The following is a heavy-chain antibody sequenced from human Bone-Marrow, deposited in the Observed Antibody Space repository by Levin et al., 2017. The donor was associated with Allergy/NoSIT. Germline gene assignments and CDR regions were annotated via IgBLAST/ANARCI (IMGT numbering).Heavy chain of an antibody. V-gene: IGHV3-30*03. CDR1: GFILSSFG. D-gene: IGHD3-10*01. CDR3: ARPPRGSHYYYYGLDV. J-gene: IGHJ6*02. Sequence: LSLTCAASGFILSSFGMHWVRQAPGKGLEWVAVISHDGGKTFYEDSVEGRFTISRDNSKNTLYLEMNSLRAEDTAVYYCARPPRGSHYYYYGLDVWGQGTTVTVSS. CDR2: ISHDGGKT.